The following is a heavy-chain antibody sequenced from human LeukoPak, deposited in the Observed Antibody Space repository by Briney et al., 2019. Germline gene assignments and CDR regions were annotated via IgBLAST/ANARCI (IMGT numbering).Heavy chain of an antibody. CDR1: GGSISSYY. J-gene: IGHJ6*03. V-gene: IGHV4-59*08. Sequence: KASETLSLTCTVSGGSISSYYWSWIRQPPGRGLEWIGYIYYSGSTNYNPSLKSRVTISVDTSKNQFSLKLSSVTAADTAVYYCARVAGTYCSSTSCYNDYYYMDVWGKGTTVTVSS. CDR2: IYYSGST. CDR3: ARVAGTYCSSTSCYNDYYYMDV. D-gene: IGHD2-2*02.